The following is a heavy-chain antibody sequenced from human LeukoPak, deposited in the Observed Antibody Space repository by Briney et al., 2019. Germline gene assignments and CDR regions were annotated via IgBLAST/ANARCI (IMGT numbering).Heavy chain of an antibody. Sequence: SETLSLTCAVYGGSFSGYYWSWIRQPPGKGLEWIGEINHSGSTNYNPSLKSRVTISVDTSKNQFSLKLSSVTAADTAMYYCARVKDPGGYYYYYYMDVWGKGTTVTVSS. J-gene: IGHJ6*03. CDR2: INHSGST. CDR1: GGSFSGYY. V-gene: IGHV4-34*01. CDR3: ARVKDPGGYYYYYYMDV. D-gene: IGHD3-16*01.